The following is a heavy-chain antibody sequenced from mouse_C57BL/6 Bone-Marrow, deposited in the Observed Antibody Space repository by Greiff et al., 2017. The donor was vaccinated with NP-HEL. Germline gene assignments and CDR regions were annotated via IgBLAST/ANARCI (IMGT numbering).Heavy chain of an antibody. Sequence: DVKLVESGGGLVQPGGSMKLSCAASGFTFSDAWMDWVRQSPEKGLEWVAEIRNKANNHATYYAESVKGRFTISRDDSKSSVYLQMNSLRAEDTGIYYCTRAYGSSYGNYYAMDYWGQGTSVTVSS. CDR3: TRAYGSSYGNYYAMDY. V-gene: IGHV6-6*01. J-gene: IGHJ4*01. CDR1: GFTFSDAW. CDR2: IRNKANNHAT. D-gene: IGHD1-1*01.